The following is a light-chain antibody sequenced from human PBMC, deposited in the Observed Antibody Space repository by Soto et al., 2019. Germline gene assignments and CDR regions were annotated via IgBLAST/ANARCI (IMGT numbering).Light chain of an antibody. V-gene: IGLV1-40*01. CDR2: GDT. CDR3: QSYDSSLSGVV. CDR1: SSSIGAGYD. Sequence: QPVLTQPPSVSGAPGQRVTISCTGSSSSIGAGYDVHWYQQLPGTAPKLLIYGDTNRPSGVPDRFSGSKSGTSASLAITGLQAEDEADYYCQSYDSSLSGVVFGGGTKVTVL. J-gene: IGLJ2*01.